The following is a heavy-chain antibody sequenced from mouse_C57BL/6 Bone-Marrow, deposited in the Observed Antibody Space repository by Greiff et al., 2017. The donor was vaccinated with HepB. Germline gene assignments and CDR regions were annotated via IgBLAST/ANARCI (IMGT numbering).Heavy chain of an antibody. CDR3: ARRGYYGSSLYYAMDY. Sequence: EVKLVESGGGLVQPGGSLKLSCAASGFTFSDYYMYWVRQTPEKRLEWVAYISNGGGSTYYPDTVKGRFTISRDNAKNTLYLQMSRRKSEDTAMYYCARRGYYGSSLYYAMDYWGQGTSVTVSS. V-gene: IGHV5-12*01. D-gene: IGHD1-1*01. CDR2: ISNGGGST. CDR1: GFTFSDYY. J-gene: IGHJ4*01.